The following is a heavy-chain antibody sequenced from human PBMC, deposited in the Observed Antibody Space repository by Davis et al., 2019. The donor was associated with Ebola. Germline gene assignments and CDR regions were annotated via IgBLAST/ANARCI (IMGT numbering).Heavy chain of an antibody. J-gene: IGHJ4*02. V-gene: IGHV3-48*03. CDR1: GFTFSAFD. CDR2: ISSSGFLT. D-gene: IGHD3-3*01. Sequence: GGSLRLSCAASGFTFSAFDLNWVRQAPGKGPEWVSYISSSGFLTYYADSVKGRFTISRDNAKNSLYLQMNSLRAEDTAVYYCARDDTYYDFWSGYRSSTFDYWGQGTLVTVSS. CDR3: ARDDTYYDFWSGYRSSTFDY.